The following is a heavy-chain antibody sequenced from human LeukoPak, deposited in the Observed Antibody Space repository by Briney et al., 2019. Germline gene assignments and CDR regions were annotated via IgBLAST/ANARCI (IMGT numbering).Heavy chain of an antibody. V-gene: IGHV3-9*03. J-gene: IGHJ3*02. CDR2: ISWNSGSI. Sequence: GGSLRLSCAASGFTFDDYAMHWVRQAPGKGLEWVSGISWNSGSIGYADSVKGRFTISRDNAKNSLYLQMNSLRAEDMALYYCAKGLGAARGTNAFDIWGQGTMVTVSS. D-gene: IGHD6-6*01. CDR1: GFTFDDYA. CDR3: AKGLGAARGTNAFDI.